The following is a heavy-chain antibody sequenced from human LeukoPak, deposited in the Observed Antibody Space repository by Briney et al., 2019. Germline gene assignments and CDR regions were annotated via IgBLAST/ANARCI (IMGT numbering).Heavy chain of an antibody. CDR2: IKQDGSEK. V-gene: IGHV3-7*01. D-gene: IGHD3-9*01. Sequence: GGSLRLSCAASGFTFDDYGMSWVRQAPGKGLEWVANIKQDGSEKYYVDSVKGRFTISRDNAKNSLYVQMNSLRAEDTAVYYCATVAGYYNWNYDYWGQGTLVTVSS. CDR3: ATVAGYYNWNYDY. J-gene: IGHJ4*02. CDR1: GFTFDDYG.